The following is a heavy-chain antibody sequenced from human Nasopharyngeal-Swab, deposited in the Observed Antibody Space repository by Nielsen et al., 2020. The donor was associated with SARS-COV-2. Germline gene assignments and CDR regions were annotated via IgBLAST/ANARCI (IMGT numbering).Heavy chain of an antibody. V-gene: IGHV6-1*01. Sequence: SHTHSLTCAVSVDVVSHNTTRWNWITLPPSRGLEWLGRTYYSPKRNSDYALSVKSHQTVNPDTSKNQFSLELNSVTPEDTAVYYCARGFLREGFDSWGQGILVTVSS. CDR1: VDVVSHNTTR. CDR3: ARGFLREGFDS. J-gene: IGHJ4*02. D-gene: IGHD1-26*01. CDR2: TYYSPKRNS.